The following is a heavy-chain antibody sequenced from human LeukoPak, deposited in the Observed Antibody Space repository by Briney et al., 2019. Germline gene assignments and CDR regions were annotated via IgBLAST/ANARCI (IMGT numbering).Heavy chain of an antibody. J-gene: IGHJ4*02. CDR2: ISSSGSTI. CDR1: GFTFSSYE. D-gene: IGHD2-21*02. V-gene: IGHV3-48*03. Sequence: GGSLRLSCAASGFTFSSYEMNWVRQAPGKGLEWVSYISSSGSTIYYADSVKGRFTISRDNAKNSLYLQMNSLRAEDTAVYYCARGGDCGGDCYRGFFGDYWGQGTLVTVSS. CDR3: ARGGDCGGDCYRGFFGDY.